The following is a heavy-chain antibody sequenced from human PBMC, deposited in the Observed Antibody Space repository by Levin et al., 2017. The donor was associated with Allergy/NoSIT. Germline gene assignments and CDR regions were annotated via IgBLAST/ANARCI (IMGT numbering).Heavy chain of an antibody. Sequence: SQTLSLTCTVSGGSINNYFWSWIRQPAGKGLQWIGRTDHRGNTNYNPSLKSRVTVSVDTSENQFSLKLSSVTAADTAVYYCVRDGAKGRAGDAFDIWSQGTMVTVSA. CDR2: TDHRGNT. V-gene: IGHV4-4*07. CDR1: GGSINNYF. D-gene: IGHD3-10*01. CDR3: VRDGAKGRAGDAFDI. J-gene: IGHJ3*02.